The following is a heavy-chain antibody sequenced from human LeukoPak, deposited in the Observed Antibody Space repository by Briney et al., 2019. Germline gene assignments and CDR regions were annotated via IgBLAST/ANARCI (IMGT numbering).Heavy chain of an antibody. V-gene: IGHV1-2*06. J-gene: IGHJ3*02. CDR1: GYTFTGYY. D-gene: IGHD1-14*01. CDR2: INPNSGGT. Sequence: ASVKVSCKASGYTFTGYYMHWVRQAPGQGLEWMGRINPNSGGTMSAQKFQGRVTMTKDASISTVYMELSSLRSDDTAMYYCARNHESDAFDMWGQGTMVTVSS. CDR3: ARNHESDAFDM.